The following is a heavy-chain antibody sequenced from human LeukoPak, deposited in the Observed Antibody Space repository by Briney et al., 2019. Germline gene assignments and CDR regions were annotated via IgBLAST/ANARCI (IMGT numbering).Heavy chain of an antibody. Sequence: SETLSLTCTVSGGSISSSSYYWGWIRQPPGKGLEWIGSNYYSGSTYYNSSLKSRVTISVDTSKNHVSLKLSSETAADTAVYYCARLPYYYDSSGAYFDYWGQGTLVSVSS. CDR3: ARLPYYYDSSGAYFDY. V-gene: IGHV4-39*01. CDR1: GGSISSSSYY. CDR2: NYYSGST. D-gene: IGHD3-22*01. J-gene: IGHJ4*02.